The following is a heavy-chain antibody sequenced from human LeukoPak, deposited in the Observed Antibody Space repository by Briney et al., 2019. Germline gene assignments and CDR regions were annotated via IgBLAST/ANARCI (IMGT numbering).Heavy chain of an antibody. CDR1: GITFRSSS. CDR2: IRFDGSTK. J-gene: IGHJ4*02. Sequence: QPGGSRRPSCVASGITFRSSSMHWVRQAPGKGLEWLAFIRFDGSTKYYADSVKGRFTVSRDNSKSTLYLQMNSLRAEDTAVYYCAQPDFWGQGTLVTVSS. V-gene: IGHV3-30*02. CDR3: AQPDF.